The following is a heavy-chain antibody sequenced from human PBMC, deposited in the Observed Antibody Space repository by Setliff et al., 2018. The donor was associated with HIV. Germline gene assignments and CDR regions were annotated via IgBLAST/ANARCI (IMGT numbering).Heavy chain of an antibody. CDR2: INPSGGST. Sequence: ASVKVSCKASGYTFTSYYMHWVRQAPGQGLEWMGIINPSGGSTNYAQKFQGRVTITADKSTSTAYMELSSLRSEDTALYYCARDGLYSNSWSYFDFWGQGTLVTVSS. J-gene: IGHJ4*02. CDR3: ARDGLYSNSWSYFDF. V-gene: IGHV1-46*01. CDR1: GYTFTSYY. D-gene: IGHD6-13*01.